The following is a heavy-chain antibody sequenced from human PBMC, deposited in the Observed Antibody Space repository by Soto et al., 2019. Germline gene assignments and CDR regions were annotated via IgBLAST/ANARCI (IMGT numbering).Heavy chain of an antibody. CDR3: ARGGVAATNFDY. CDR1: GFTFSSYD. J-gene: IGHJ4*02. V-gene: IGHV3-13*01. Sequence: EVQLVESGGGLVQPGGSLRLSCAASGFTFSSYDMHWVRQATGKGLEWVSAIGTAGDTYYPGSVKGRFTISRENAKNSLYLQMNSLRAEDTAVYYCARGGVAATNFDYWGQGTLVTVSS. D-gene: IGHD2-15*01. CDR2: IGTAGDT.